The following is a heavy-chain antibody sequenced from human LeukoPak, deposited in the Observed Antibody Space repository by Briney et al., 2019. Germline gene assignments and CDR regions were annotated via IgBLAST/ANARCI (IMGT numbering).Heavy chain of an antibody. CDR2: INPNIGDT. V-gene: IGHV1-2*04. D-gene: IGHD1-26*01. Sequence: GAAVKVSCKASGYTFTDYYIHWVRQAPGQGLEWRGWINPNIGDTNYAQKFQGWVTMTRDMSISTAYLELSSLRSDETAIYYCARATGTYWWFDSWGQGTLVTVSS. CDR3: ARATGTYWWFDS. CDR1: GYTFTDYY. J-gene: IGHJ5*01.